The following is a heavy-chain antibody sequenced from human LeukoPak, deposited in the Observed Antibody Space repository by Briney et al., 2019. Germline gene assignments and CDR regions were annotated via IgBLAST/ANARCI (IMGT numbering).Heavy chain of an antibody. CDR3: ARGGTVTYYFDH. D-gene: IGHD4-17*01. Sequence: PGGSLRLSCAASGFNFSDYEMNWLRQAPGKGLEWLSYTSTGGRTVKYADSVKGRFTISRDNARSSLYLQMTNLRVGDTAVYFCARGGTVTYYFDHWGQGILVAVSS. CDR1: GFNFSDYE. V-gene: IGHV3-48*03. J-gene: IGHJ4*02. CDR2: TSTGGRTV.